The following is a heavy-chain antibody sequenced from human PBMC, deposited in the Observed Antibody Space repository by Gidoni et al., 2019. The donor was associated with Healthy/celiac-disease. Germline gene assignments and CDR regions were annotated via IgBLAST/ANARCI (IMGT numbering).Heavy chain of an antibody. D-gene: IGHD3-10*01. J-gene: IGHJ4*02. CDR1: GGSFSGYY. Sequence: QVQLQQWGAGLLKPSETLSLTCAVYGGSFSGYYWSWIRQPPGKGLEWIGEINHSGSTNYNPSLKSRVTISVDTSKNQFSLKLSSVTAADTAVYYCARGPIGITMVRGVIIRPHYFDYWGQGTLVTVSS. CDR3: ARGPIGITMVRGVIIRPHYFDY. CDR2: INHSGST. V-gene: IGHV4-34*01.